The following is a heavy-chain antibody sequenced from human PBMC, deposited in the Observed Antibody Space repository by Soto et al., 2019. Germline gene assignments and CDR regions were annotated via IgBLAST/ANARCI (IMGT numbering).Heavy chain of an antibody. CDR1: GGTFSSYT. CDR3: ARSREGATGVFDI. V-gene: IGHV1-69*02. D-gene: IGHD5-12*01. J-gene: IGHJ3*02. Sequence: QVQLVQSGAEVKKPGSSVKVSCKASGGTFSSYTISWVRQAPGQGLEWMGRIIPILGIANYAQKFQGRVTINADKSTSTAYMELSSLRSEDTAVYYCARSREGATGVFDIWGQGTMVTVSS. CDR2: IIPILGIA.